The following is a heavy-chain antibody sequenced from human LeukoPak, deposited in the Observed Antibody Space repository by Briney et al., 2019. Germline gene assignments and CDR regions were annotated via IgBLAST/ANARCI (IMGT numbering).Heavy chain of an antibody. V-gene: IGHV1-69*13. D-gene: IGHD6-13*01. J-gene: IGHJ4*02. CDR2: IIPIFGTA. Sequence: GASVKVSCKASGGTFTSYAISWVRQAHGQGLEWKGGIIPIFGTANYAQKFQGRVTITADESTSTAYMELSSLRSEDTAVYYCARAGIAAAGTLDYWGQGTLVTVSS. CDR3: ARAGIAAAGTLDY. CDR1: GGTFTSYA.